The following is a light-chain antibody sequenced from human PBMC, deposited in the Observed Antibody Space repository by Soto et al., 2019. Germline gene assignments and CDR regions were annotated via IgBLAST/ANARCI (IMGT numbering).Light chain of an antibody. CDR2: SSS. CDR3: QQYHTSPLT. V-gene: IGKV3-20*01. Sequence: EIVLTQSPGTLSLSPGERATLSCRASQTISGTYLAWYQQKPGQAPRLLIYSSSSRAAGVSDRFSGSGSGTDFSLTISRLEPEDFALYYCQQYHTSPLTFGQGTKVDI. CDR1: QTISGTY. J-gene: IGKJ1*01.